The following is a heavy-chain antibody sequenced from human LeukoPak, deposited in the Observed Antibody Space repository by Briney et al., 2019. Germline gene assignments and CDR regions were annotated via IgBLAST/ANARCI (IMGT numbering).Heavy chain of an antibody. Sequence: GGSLRLSCAASGFTFSSYWMHWVRQAPGKGLVWVSRINSDGSSTSYADSVKGRFTISRDDSRNTLYLQMSSLRVEDTAIYYCAKDSYRDNGRWDAFDIWGQGTMVTVSS. CDR1: GFTFSSYW. J-gene: IGHJ3*02. CDR3: AKDSYRDNGRWDAFDI. CDR2: INSDGSST. V-gene: IGHV3-74*01. D-gene: IGHD1-1*01.